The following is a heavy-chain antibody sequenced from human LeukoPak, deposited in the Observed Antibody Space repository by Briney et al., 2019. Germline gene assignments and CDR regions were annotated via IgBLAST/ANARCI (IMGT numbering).Heavy chain of an antibody. D-gene: IGHD5-18*01. CDR1: GGSISTHY. CDR2: IYISGST. J-gene: IGHJ3*02. CDR3: ARGGDTFDK. Sequence: SETLSLTCTVSGGSISTHYWTWIRQPAGKGLEWIGRIYISGSTNYNPSLKSRVTMSVETSKNQFSLRLNSVTAAVTAVYYCARGGDTFDKWGQGTMVTVSS. V-gene: IGHV4-4*07.